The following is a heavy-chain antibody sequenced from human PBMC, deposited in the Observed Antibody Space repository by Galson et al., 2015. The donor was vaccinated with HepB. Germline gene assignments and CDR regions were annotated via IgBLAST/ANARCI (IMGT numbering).Heavy chain of an antibody. J-gene: IGHJ3*02. CDR2: IIPIFGTA. CDR3: AISLGGSYSGGAFDI. Sequence: SVKVSCKASGYTFTSYGISWVRQAPGQGLEWMGGIIPIFGTANYAQKFQGRVTITADESTSTAYMELSSLRSEDTAVYYCAISLGGSYSGGAFDIWGQGTMVTVSS. D-gene: IGHD1-26*01. CDR1: GYTFTSYG. V-gene: IGHV1-69*13.